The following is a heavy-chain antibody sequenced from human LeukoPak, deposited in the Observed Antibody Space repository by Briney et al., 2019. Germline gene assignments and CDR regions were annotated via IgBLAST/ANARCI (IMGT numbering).Heavy chain of an antibody. CDR3: ARKENVYYYFDY. CDR2: IYHSGTT. J-gene: IGHJ4*02. D-gene: IGHD3-10*01. V-gene: IGHV4-28*01. CDR1: GYSITSSSW. Sequence: SETLSLTCAVSGYSITSSSWWGWIRQPPGKGLEWIGYIYHSGTTYYNPSLQSRVTMSVDTSKNQFSLKLSSVAAVDTAVYYCARKENVYYYFDYWGQGTLVTVSS.